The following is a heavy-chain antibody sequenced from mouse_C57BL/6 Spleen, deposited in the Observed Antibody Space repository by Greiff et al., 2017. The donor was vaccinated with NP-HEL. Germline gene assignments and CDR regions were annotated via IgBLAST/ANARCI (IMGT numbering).Heavy chain of an antibody. CDR2: IDPSDSYT. Sequence: VKLQQPGAELVRPGTSVKLSCKASGYTFTSYWMHWVKQRPGQGLEWIGVIDPSDSYTNYNQKFKGKATLTVDTSSSTAYMQLSSLTSEDSAVYYCARGANWDGVDYWGQGTTLTVSS. CDR3: ARGANWDGVDY. D-gene: IGHD4-1*01. CDR1: GYTFTSYW. J-gene: IGHJ2*01. V-gene: IGHV1-59*01.